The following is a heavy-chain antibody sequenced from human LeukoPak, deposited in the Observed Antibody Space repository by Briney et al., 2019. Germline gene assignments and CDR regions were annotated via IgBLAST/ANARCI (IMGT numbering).Heavy chain of an antibody. CDR3: ARALYYYDSSGYYYEDYYYYGMDV. D-gene: IGHD3-22*01. J-gene: IGHJ6*02. Sequence: GGSLRLSCAASGFTFSSYSMSWVRQAPGKGLEWVSVIYSGGSTYYADSVKGRFTISRDNSKNTLYLQMNSLRAEDTAVYYCARALYYYDSSGYYYEDYYYYGMDVWGQGTTVTVSS. V-gene: IGHV3-53*01. CDR2: IYSGGST. CDR1: GFTFSSYS.